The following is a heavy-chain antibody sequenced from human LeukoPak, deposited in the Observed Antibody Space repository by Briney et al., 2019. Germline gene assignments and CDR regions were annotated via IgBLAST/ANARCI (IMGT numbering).Heavy chain of an antibody. V-gene: IGHV1-18*01. J-gene: IGHJ4*02. Sequence: ASVKVSCKTSGYTFTIFAISWVRQAPGQGLEWMGWTSPYNGNTKYTEKVQGRVTMTTDTSTDTAYMELTSLRPDDTAVYYCARDRALAGTPDYWGQGTLVTVAS. CDR1: GYTFTIFA. CDR2: TSPYNGNT. D-gene: IGHD6-19*01. CDR3: ARDRALAGTPDY.